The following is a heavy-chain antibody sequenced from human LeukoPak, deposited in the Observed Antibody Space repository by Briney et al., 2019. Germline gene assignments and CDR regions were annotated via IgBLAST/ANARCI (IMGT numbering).Heavy chain of an antibody. CDR1: GFTFSSYG. CDR2: ISYDGSNK. Sequence: PGRSLRLSCAASGFTFSSYGMHWVRQAPGKGLEWVAVISYDGSNKYYADSVKGRFTISRDNSKNTLYLQMNSLRAEDTAVYYCATSAFDIWGQGTMVTVSS. CDR3: ATSAFDI. V-gene: IGHV3-30*03. J-gene: IGHJ3*02.